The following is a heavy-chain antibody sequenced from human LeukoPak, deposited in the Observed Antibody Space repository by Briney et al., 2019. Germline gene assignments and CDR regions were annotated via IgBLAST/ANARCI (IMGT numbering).Heavy chain of an antibody. J-gene: IGHJ5*02. V-gene: IGHV1-2*02. CDR3: ARGYYDILTGYSRVVFDP. CDR1: GYTFTGYY. CDR2: INPNSGGT. Sequence: GSSVKVSCKASGYTFTGYYMHWVRQAPGQGLEWMGWINPNSGGTNYAQKFQGRVTMTRDTSISTAYMELSRLRSDDTAVYYCARGYYDILTGYSRVVFDPWGQGTLVTVSS. D-gene: IGHD3-9*01.